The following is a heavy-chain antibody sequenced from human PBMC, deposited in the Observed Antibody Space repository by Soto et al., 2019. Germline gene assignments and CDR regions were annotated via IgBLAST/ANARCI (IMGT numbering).Heavy chain of an antibody. D-gene: IGHD3-22*01. CDR1: GDTFSSYA. CDR3: ARVGPAHYYDSSGYYSPLDY. CDR2: IIPMFGTA. J-gene: IGHJ4*02. V-gene: IGHV1-69*01. Sequence: QVQLVQSGAEVKKPGSSVKVSCKASGDTFSSYAINWVRQAPGQGLEWMGGIIPMFGTANYAQKFKGRVTITAGERTSTVYMELSSRRSEDTAVYYCARVGPAHYYDSSGYYSPLDYWGQGTLVTVSS.